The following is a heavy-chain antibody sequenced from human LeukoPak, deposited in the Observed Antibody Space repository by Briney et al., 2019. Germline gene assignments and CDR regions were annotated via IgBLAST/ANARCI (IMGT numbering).Heavy chain of an antibody. CDR2: ISAYNGNA. Sequence: ASVKVSCKASGYTFTSYGISWVRQAPGQGLEWMGWISAYNGNANYAQKLQGRVTMTTDTSTSTAYMELRSLRSDDTAVYYCARDYYGDYSGDYWGQGTLVTVSS. D-gene: IGHD4-17*01. J-gene: IGHJ4*02. CDR3: ARDYYGDYSGDY. CDR1: GYTFTSYG. V-gene: IGHV1-18*01.